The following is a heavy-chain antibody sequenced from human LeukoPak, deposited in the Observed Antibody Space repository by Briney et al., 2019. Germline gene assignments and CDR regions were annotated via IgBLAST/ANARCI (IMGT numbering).Heavy chain of an antibody. Sequence: ASVKVSCKASGYTFTSYYMHWVRQAPGQGLEWMGIINPSGGSTSYAQKFQGRVTMTRDMSTSTVYMELSSLRSDDTAVYYCARGGIAAALPDYMDVWGKGTTVTVSS. CDR3: ARGGIAAALPDYMDV. J-gene: IGHJ6*03. CDR2: INPSGGST. D-gene: IGHD6-13*01. CDR1: GYTFTSYY. V-gene: IGHV1-46*01.